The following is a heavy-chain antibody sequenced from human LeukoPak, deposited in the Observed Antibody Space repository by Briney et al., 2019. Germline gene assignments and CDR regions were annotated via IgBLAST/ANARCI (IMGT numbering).Heavy chain of an antibody. D-gene: IGHD2-2*01. CDR3: ARGPRSSTSCYGVYNWFDP. CDR1: GGTFSSYA. V-gene: IGHV1-69*06. Sequence: ASVTVSCMASGGTFSSYAISSVRQAPGQGLEWMGRIIPIFGTANYAQKFQGRVTITADKSTSTAYMDLSSLRPEETALYYSARGPRSSTSCYGVYNWFDPWGQGTLVTVSS. J-gene: IGHJ5*02. CDR2: IIPIFGTA.